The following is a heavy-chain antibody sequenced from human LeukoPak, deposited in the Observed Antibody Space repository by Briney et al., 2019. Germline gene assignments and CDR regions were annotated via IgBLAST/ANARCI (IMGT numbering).Heavy chain of an antibody. CDR2: IYTSGST. CDR1: GGSISSGSYY. J-gene: IGHJ3*02. V-gene: IGHV4-61*02. Sequence: TLSLTCTVSGGSISSGSYYWSWIRQPAGKGPEWIGRIYTSGSTNYNPSLESRITISVDTSKNQFSLKLSSVTAADTAVYYCAREEPHDAFDIWGQGTMVTVSS. CDR3: AREEPHDAFDI. D-gene: IGHD1-26*01.